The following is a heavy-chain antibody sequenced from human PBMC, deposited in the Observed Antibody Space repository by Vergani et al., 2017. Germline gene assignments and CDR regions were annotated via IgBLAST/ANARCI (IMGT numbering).Heavy chain of an antibody. J-gene: IGHJ4*02. Sequence: QVQLVQSGAEVKKPGSSVKVSCKASGGTFSSYAISWVRQAPGQGIEWMGGIIPIFGTANYAQKFQGRVTITADESTSTAYMELRSLRSEDTAVYYCARAGTIFARLVYYFDYWGQGTLVTVSS. D-gene: IGHD3-3*01. CDR3: ARAGTIFARLVYYFDY. CDR2: IIPIFGTA. V-gene: IGHV1-69*01. CDR1: GGTFSSYA.